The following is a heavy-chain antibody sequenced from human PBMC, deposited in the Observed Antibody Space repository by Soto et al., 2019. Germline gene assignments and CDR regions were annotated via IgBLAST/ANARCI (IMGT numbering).Heavy chain of an antibody. CDR1: GFTFNNYA. CDR3: VKAWTGDTCPCMDV. V-gene: IGHV3-23*01. Sequence: EVQLLESGGGLVQPGGSLRLSCAASGFTFNNYAMTWVRQAPGKGLEWVSTISGSDGSTYYADSVKGRLTISRDNSKNALYLQMSSLRAEDTALYYCVKAWTGDTCPCMDVWGQGTTVTVSS. J-gene: IGHJ6*01. CDR2: ISGSDGST. D-gene: IGHD2-8*02.